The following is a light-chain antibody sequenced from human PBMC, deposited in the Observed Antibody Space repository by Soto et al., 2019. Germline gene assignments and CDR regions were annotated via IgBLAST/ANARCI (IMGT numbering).Light chain of an antibody. CDR2: GAS. J-gene: IGKJ1*01. CDR1: KSVSSSY. V-gene: IGKV3-20*01. CDR3: QQYGSSST. Sequence: EIVLTQSPGTLSLSPGERATLSCRASKSVSSSYLAWYQQKPGQAPRLLISGASSRATGIPDRFSGSGSGTDFTLTISRLEPEDFAVYYCQQYGSSSTFGQGTKVEIK.